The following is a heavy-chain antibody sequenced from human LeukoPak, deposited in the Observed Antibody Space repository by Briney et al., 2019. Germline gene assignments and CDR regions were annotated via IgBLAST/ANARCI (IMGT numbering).Heavy chain of an antibody. CDR2: IYHSGST. V-gene: IGHV4-38-2*02. CDR1: GYSISSGYY. D-gene: IGHD3-3*01. Sequence: PSETLSLTCTVSGYSISSGYYWGWIRQPPGKGLEWIGSIYHSGSTYYNPSLKSRVTISVDTSKNQFSLKLSSVTAADTAVYYCARVVYDFWSGYYPDYWGQGTLVTVPS. J-gene: IGHJ4*02. CDR3: ARVVYDFWSGYYPDY.